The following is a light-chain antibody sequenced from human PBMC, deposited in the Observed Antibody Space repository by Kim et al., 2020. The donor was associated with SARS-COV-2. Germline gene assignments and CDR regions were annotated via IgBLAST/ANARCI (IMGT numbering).Light chain of an antibody. CDR1: QSVNSY. CDR3: QQRSNWSLT. Sequence: LTPGERATLTCRASQSVNSYLAWYQQKPGQAPRLLMFDASHRATDIPARFSGSGSGTDFTLTISSLEPEDFALYYCQQRSNWSLTFGGGTKVDIK. CDR2: DAS. V-gene: IGKV3-11*01. J-gene: IGKJ4*01.